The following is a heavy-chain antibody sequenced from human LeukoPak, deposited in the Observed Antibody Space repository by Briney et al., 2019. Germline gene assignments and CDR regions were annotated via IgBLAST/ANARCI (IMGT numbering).Heavy chain of an antibody. J-gene: IGHJ4*02. CDR3: AREGPPYAIGVSYFDY. CDR2: ISGNGGTT. V-gene: IGHV3-48*04. CDR1: GFSFGSYG. Sequence: PGGSLRLSCAASGFSFGSYGLSWVRQAPGKGLQWVSYISGNGGTTYYADSVEGRFTISRDNAKNSLYLQMNSLRAEDTAVYYCAREGPPYAIGVSYFDYWGQGTLVTVSS. D-gene: IGHD2-8*01.